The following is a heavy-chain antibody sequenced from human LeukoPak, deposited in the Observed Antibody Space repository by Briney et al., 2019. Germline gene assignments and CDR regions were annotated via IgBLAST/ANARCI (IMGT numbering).Heavy chain of an antibody. J-gene: IGHJ6*03. D-gene: IGHD3-10*01. CDR1: GFTFDDYA. CDR3: ARVVPMVRGQKEYYYYYMDV. V-gene: IGHV4-38-2*01. Sequence: LRLSCAASGFTFDDYAMHWIRQPPGKGLEWIGSIYHSGSTYYNPSLKSRVTISVDTSKNQFSLKLSSVTAADTAVYYCARVVPMVRGQKEYYYYYMDVWGKGTTVTVSS. CDR2: IYHSGST.